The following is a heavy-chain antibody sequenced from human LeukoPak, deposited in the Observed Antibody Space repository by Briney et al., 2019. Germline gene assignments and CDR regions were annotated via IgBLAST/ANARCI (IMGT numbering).Heavy chain of an antibody. V-gene: IGHV4-59*08. CDR3: ARLPYDFWSGYPAPFDY. CDR1: GGSISSYY. D-gene: IGHD3-3*01. CDR2: IYYSGST. Sequence: SETLSLTCTVSGGSISSYYWSWIRQPPGKGLEWIGYIYYSGSTNYNPSLKSRVTISVDTSKNQFSLKLSSVTAADAAVYYCARLPYDFWSGYPAPFDYWGQGTLVTVSS. J-gene: IGHJ4*02.